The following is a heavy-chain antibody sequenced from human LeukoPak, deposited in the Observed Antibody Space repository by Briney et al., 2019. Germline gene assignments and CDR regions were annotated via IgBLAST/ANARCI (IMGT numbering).Heavy chain of an antibody. CDR3: ARAFGIVVVPAATDY. J-gene: IGHJ4*02. CDR1: GFTFSSYG. V-gene: IGHV3-30*03. CDR2: ISYDGSNK. Sequence: GGSLRLSCAASGFTFSSYGMHWVRQAPGKGLEWVAVISYDGSNKYYADSVKGRFTISRDNSKNTLYLQMNSLGAEDTAVYYCARAFGIVVVPAATDYWGQGTLVTVSS. D-gene: IGHD2-2*01.